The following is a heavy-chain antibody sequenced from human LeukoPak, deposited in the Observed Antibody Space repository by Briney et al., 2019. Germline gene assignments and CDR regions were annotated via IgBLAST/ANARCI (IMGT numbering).Heavy chain of an antibody. J-gene: IGHJ4*02. Sequence: KPSETLSLTCAFYGRSFSDYYCSWIRQPPGKVLEWIGEINHSGSTNYNPSLKSRVTISVDNSKNQFSLKLSSVTAADTAVYYCAARQRCGYSYGPYYFDYWGQGTLVTVSS. CDR1: GRSFSDYY. D-gene: IGHD5-18*01. CDR2: INHSGST. V-gene: IGHV4-34*01. CDR3: AARQRCGYSYGPYYFDY.